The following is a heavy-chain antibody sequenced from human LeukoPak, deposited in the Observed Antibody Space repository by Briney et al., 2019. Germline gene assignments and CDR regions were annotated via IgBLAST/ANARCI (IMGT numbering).Heavy chain of an antibody. CDR2: ISGSGGST. J-gene: IGHJ6*02. D-gene: IGHD5-18*01. CDR1: GFTFSSYA. Sequence: GGSLRLSCAASGFTFSSYAMSWVRQAPRKGLEWVSAISGSGGSTYYADSVKGRFTISRDNSKNTLYLQMNSLRAEDTAVYYCAKGLQPYYYYGMDVWGQGTTVTVSS. CDR3: AKGLQPYYYYGMDV. V-gene: IGHV3-23*01.